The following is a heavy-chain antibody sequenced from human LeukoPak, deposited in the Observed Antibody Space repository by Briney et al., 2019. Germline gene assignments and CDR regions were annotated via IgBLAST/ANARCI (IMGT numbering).Heavy chain of an antibody. J-gene: IGHJ5*02. CDR1: GYTFTSYY. Sequence: GASVKVSCKASGYTFTSYYMHWVRQAPGQGLEWMGIINPSGGSTSYAQKFQGRVTMTRDMSTSTVYMELSSLRSEDTAVYYCARDRRVIAAAGQNWFDPWGQGTLVTVSS. V-gene: IGHV1-46*01. D-gene: IGHD6-13*01. CDR3: ARDRRVIAAAGQNWFDP. CDR2: INPSGGST.